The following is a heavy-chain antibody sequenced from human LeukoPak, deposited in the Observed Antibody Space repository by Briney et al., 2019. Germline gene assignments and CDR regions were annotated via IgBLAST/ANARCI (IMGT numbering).Heavy chain of an antibody. Sequence: GGSLRLSCAASGFTVSDNDMNWVRQAPRKGLEWVSLIHHGGTKHYADSVRGRFPISRDNSKNTVYLQMNNLRAEDTAVYFCASRPVADRVWGQGTLVIVSS. V-gene: IGHV3-53*01. CDR1: GFTVSDND. CDR2: IHHGGTK. CDR3: ASRPVADRV. D-gene: IGHD2-2*01. J-gene: IGHJ4*02.